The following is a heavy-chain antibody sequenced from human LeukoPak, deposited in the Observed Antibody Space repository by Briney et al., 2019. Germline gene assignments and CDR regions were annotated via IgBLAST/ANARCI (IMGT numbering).Heavy chain of an antibody. Sequence: ASVKVSCKASGYTFTGYYMHWVRQAPGQGLEWMGWINPNSGGTNYAQKFQGRVTMTRDTSISTAYMELSRLRSDDTAVYYCARGRGDSSSWYDYWGQGTLVTASS. J-gene: IGHJ4*02. V-gene: IGHV1-2*02. CDR3: ARGRGDSSSWYDY. D-gene: IGHD6-13*01. CDR1: GYTFTGYY. CDR2: INPNSGGT.